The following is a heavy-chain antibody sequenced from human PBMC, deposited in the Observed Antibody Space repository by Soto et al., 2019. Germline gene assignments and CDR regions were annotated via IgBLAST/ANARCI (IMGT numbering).Heavy chain of an antibody. V-gene: IGHV4-31*03. D-gene: IGHD5-12*01. CDR1: GGSLSSGGYY. J-gene: IGHJ4*02. CDR2: IYYSGST. CDR3: ARDTQRGYSGYFDS. Sequence: QVQLQESGPGLVKPSQTLSLSCTVSGGSLSSGGYYWSWIRQHPGKGLEWIGFIYYSGSTYYNPSVKSRVTVSVDTSQNRFSLKLSSVTAADAAVYYCARDTQRGYSGYFDSWGQGTLVTVSS.